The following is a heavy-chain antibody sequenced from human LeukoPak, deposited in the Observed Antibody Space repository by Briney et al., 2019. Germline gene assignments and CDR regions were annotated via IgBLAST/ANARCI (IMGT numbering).Heavy chain of an antibody. CDR1: GFTFSNYG. CDR3: AREGFTSGSYYSGRLAFDI. Sequence: GRSLRLSCAASGFTFSNYGMHWVRQAPGQGLEWMGIINPSGGSTSYAQKFQGRVTMTRDTSTSTVYMELSSLRSEDTAVYYCAREGFTSGSYYSGRLAFDIWGQGTMVTVSS. D-gene: IGHD1-26*01. V-gene: IGHV1-46*01. J-gene: IGHJ3*02. CDR2: INPSGGST.